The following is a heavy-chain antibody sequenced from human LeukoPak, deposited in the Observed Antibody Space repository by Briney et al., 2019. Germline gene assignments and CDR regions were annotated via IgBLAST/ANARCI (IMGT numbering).Heavy chain of an antibody. CDR1: GYTFTSYY. D-gene: IGHD6-6*01. Sequence: ASVKVSCKASGYTFTSYYMHWVRQAPGQGLEWMGWINPNSGGTNYAQKFQGRVTMTRDTSISTAYMELSRLRSDDTAVYYCAREGEGYSSSSCDYWGQGTLVTVSS. J-gene: IGHJ4*02. V-gene: IGHV1-2*02. CDR2: INPNSGGT. CDR3: AREGEGYSSSSCDY.